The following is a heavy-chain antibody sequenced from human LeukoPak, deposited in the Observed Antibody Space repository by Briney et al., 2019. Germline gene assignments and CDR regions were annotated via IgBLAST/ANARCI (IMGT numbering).Heavy chain of an antibody. CDR2: ISGSGGGT. V-gene: IGHV3-23*01. D-gene: IGHD6-19*01. CDR1: GFTFSTYA. Sequence: PGGSLRLSCAASGFTFSTYAMSWVRQAPGKGLEWVSAISGSGGGTYYANSVKGRFTISRDNSKNTLYLQMNSLRAEDTAVYYCAKDLDYGSGWYYDYWGQGTLVTVSS. J-gene: IGHJ4*02. CDR3: AKDLDYGSGWYYDY.